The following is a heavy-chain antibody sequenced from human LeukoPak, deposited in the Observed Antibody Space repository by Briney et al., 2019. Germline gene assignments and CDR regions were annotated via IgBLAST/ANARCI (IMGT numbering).Heavy chain of an antibody. CDR3: ARGVAAAGNPNYFDP. J-gene: IGHJ5*02. CDR2: FWSDGSKT. Sequence: GGSLRLSCAASGFTFTNSAMHWVRQAPGKGLEWVAVFWSDGSKTYYADSVKGRFTISRDNSKNTLYLQMNSLRVEDTAVYYCARGVAAAGNPNYFDPWGQGTLVTVSS. V-gene: IGHV3-33*01. D-gene: IGHD6-13*01. CDR1: GFTFTNSA.